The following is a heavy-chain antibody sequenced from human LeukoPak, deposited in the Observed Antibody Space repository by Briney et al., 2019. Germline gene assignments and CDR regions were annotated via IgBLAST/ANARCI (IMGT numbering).Heavy chain of an antibody. Sequence: EASVQVSCKASAYTFTSYGISWVRQAPGQGLEWMGWISAYNANTNYAQKLQGRVTMTTDTSTSTAYMELRSLRSDDTAVYYCARGFEVPYYDFWSGYYTFFDYWGQGTLVTVSS. D-gene: IGHD3-3*01. V-gene: IGHV1-18*01. CDR2: ISAYNANT. CDR1: AYTFTSYG. CDR3: ARGFEVPYYDFWSGYYTFFDY. J-gene: IGHJ4*02.